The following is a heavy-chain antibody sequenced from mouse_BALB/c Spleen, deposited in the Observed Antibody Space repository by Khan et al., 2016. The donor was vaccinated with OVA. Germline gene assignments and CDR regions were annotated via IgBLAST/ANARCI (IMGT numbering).Heavy chain of an antibody. Sequence: EVELVESGGGLVKPGGSLKLSCSASGFIFSSYAMSWVRQIPEKRLEWVATISTGGHYTFYPDSVKGRFTISRDNAKNTVYLQMSSLRSEDTAIYCCARSLVDYHAMDYWGQGTSVTVSS. CDR2: ISTGGHYT. CDR1: GFIFSSYA. D-gene: IGHD2-2*01. J-gene: IGHJ4*01. V-gene: IGHV5-9-3*01. CDR3: ARSLVDYHAMDY.